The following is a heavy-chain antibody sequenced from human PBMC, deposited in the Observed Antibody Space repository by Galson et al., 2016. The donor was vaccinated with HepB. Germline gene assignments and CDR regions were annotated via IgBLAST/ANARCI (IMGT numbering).Heavy chain of an antibody. J-gene: IGHJ4*02. V-gene: IGHV4-39*02. CDR3: AREFVDTAMVTQYYFDY. CDR2: IYYSGST. CDR1: GGSISSSSYY. Sequence: SETLSLTCSVSGGSISSSSYYWGWIRQPPGKGLEWIGSIYYSGSTYYNPSLKSRVTISVDTSKNQFSLKLNSVAAADTAVYYCAREFVDTAMVTQYYFDYWGQGTLVTASS. D-gene: IGHD5-18*01.